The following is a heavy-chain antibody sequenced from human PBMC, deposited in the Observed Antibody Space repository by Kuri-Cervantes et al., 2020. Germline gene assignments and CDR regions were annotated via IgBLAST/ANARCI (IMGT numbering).Heavy chain of an antibody. D-gene: IGHD5-18*01. V-gene: IGHV3-11*01. J-gene: IGHJ4*02. Sequence: GESLKISCAASGFTFSDYYMSWIRQAPGKGLEWVSYISSSGSTIYYADSVKGRFTIARDNSKNTLYLQMNSLRAEDTAVYYCAKDKRGYNKPLEYWGQGTLVTVSS. CDR2: ISSSGSTI. CDR1: GFTFSDYY. CDR3: AKDKRGYNKPLEY.